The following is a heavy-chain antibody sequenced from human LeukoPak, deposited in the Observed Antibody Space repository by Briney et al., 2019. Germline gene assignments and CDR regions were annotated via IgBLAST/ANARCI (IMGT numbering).Heavy chain of an antibody. J-gene: IGHJ5*01. CDR1: GNSISSGDNY. Sequence: SQTLSLTCTVSGNSISSGDNYWSWIRQPAGKGLEWIGRIYTSGSTNYNPSLKSRVTMSVDTSKNQFSLKLNSVTAADTAVYYCARDYDVLTAYPPTQLFDSWGQGTLVTVSS. CDR2: IYTSGST. V-gene: IGHV4-61*02. D-gene: IGHD3-9*01. CDR3: ARDYDVLTAYPPTQLFDS.